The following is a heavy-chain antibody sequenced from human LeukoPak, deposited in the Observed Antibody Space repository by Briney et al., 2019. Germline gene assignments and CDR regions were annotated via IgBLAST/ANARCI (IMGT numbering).Heavy chain of an antibody. CDR1: GFTVSTNY. CDR3: ARGGYSSGWYRD. Sequence: GGSLRLSCAASGFTVSTNYMNWVRQAPGKGLEWVSVVYSGGSTYYADSVKGRFTISRDNSKNTLYLQMSSLRAEDTAVYYCARGGYSSGWYRDWGQGTLVTVSS. D-gene: IGHD6-19*01. CDR2: VYSGGST. J-gene: IGHJ4*02. V-gene: IGHV3-53*01.